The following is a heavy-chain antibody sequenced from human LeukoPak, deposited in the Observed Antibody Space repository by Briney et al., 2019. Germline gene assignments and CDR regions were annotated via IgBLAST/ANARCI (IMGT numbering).Heavy chain of an antibody. CDR3: EVGLTTVTPDY. D-gene: IGHD4-17*01. CDR1: GGSISSYY. Sequence: SEALTLTCTVSGGSISSYYLSWIRQPPGKGLEWIGYIYYSGGTNYVRSLNTRVTIKVDTSKNQFSLKLSSVSTAATAVYNSEVGLTTVTPDYWGQGTLVTVSS. CDR2: IYYSGGT. J-gene: IGHJ4*02. V-gene: IGHV4-59*08.